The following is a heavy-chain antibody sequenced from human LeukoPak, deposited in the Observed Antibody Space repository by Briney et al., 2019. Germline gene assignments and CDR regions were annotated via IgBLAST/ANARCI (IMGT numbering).Heavy chain of an antibody. D-gene: IGHD5-18*01. CDR3: ARGRGYSYGWIGEKLLDY. V-gene: IGHV3-74*01. CDR1: GFTFTTFW. CDR2: INHDGSST. J-gene: IGHJ4*02. Sequence: PGGSLRLSCATSGFTFTTFWMHWVRQAPGKGLVWVARINHDGSSTSYADSVKGRFTISRDNVKNTLYLQMNSLRAEDTAVYYCARGRGYSYGWIGEKLLDYWGQGTLVTVSS.